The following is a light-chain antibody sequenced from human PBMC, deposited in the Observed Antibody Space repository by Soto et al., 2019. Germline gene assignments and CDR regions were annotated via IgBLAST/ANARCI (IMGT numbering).Light chain of an antibody. J-gene: IGLJ3*02. Sequence: QSVLTQPPSVSGAPGQRVTISCTGSSSNIGAGYDVHWYQQLPGTAPKLLIYGNSNRPSGVPDRFSGSKSGTSASLAITGLQDDDEADYYCQSYDSSLSGWVFGGGTKVTVL. CDR1: SSNIGAGYD. V-gene: IGLV1-40*01. CDR2: GNS. CDR3: QSYDSSLSGWV.